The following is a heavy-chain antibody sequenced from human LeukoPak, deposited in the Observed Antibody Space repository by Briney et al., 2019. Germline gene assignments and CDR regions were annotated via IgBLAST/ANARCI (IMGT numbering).Heavy chain of an antibody. Sequence: KPSETLSLTCTVSGGSISTSRYYWGWIRQTPGKGLEWIGSIYYSGSTYYNPSLKSRVTISVDTSKNQFSLKLSSVTAADTAVYYCARRAHCSSSSCLTWFDPWGQGTLATVSS. D-gene: IGHD2-2*01. CDR3: ARRAHCSSSSCLTWFDP. CDR1: GGSISTSRYY. CDR2: IYYSGST. V-gene: IGHV4-39*01. J-gene: IGHJ5*02.